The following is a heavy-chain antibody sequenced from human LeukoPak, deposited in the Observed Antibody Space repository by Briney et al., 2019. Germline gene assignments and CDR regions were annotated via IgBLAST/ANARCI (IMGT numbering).Heavy chain of an antibody. CDR3: ANGDCRGGRCSSGAH. CDR2: IKQDGAEK. Sequence: PGGSLRLSCAASGFRFGDYWMTWARHIPGKGLEWVANIKQDGAEKHYAESVEGRFTISRDNSKNTLYLHMNSVRGEDTAMYYCANGDCRGGRCSSGAHWGQGTLVTVSS. V-gene: IGHV3-7*03. CDR1: GFRFGDYW. D-gene: IGHD2-15*01. J-gene: IGHJ4*02.